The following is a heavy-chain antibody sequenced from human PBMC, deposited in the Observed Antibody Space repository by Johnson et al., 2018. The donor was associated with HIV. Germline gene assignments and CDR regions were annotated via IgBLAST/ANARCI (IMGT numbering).Heavy chain of an antibody. CDR1: GFTVSSNY. CDR3: AKPEKGSYFSTGLSRGAFDI. J-gene: IGHJ3*02. CDR2: IYSGGST. D-gene: IGHD1-26*01. Sequence: VQLVESGGGLVQPGGSLRLSCAASGFTVSSNYMSWVRQAPGKGLEWVSVIYSGGSTYYADSVKGRFTISRDNSKNTLYLQMNSLRAEDTAVYYCAKPEKGSYFSTGLSRGAFDIWGQGTKVTVSS. V-gene: IGHV3-66*02.